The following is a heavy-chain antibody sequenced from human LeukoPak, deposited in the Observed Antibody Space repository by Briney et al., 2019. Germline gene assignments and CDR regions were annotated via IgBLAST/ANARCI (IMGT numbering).Heavy chain of an antibody. D-gene: IGHD3-22*01. Sequence: SGGSLRLSCAASGFTFSNAWMSWVRQAPGKGLEWVGRIKSKIDGGTTDFAAPVKGRFTISRDDSKNTLYLEMNSLESEDTDIYYCTTQGSGYYYFDSWGQGTLVTVSS. J-gene: IGHJ4*02. CDR3: TTQGSGYYYFDS. V-gene: IGHV3-15*01. CDR1: GFTFSNAW. CDR2: IKSKIDGGTT.